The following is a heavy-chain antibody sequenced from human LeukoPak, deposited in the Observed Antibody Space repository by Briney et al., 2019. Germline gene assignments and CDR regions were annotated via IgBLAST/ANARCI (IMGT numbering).Heavy chain of an antibody. J-gene: IGHJ4*02. V-gene: IGHV3-23*01. D-gene: IGHD3-22*01. Sequence: PGGSLRLSCAASGFTFSTYAMSWVRQAPGKGLEWVSIISGSGGTTYYADSVKGRFTISRDNSKNTLYLQMNSLRAEDTAVYYCAKAKSRSSGYYYYFDYWDQGTLVTVSS. CDR3: AKAKSRSSGYYYYFDY. CDR2: ISGSGGTT. CDR1: GFTFSTYA.